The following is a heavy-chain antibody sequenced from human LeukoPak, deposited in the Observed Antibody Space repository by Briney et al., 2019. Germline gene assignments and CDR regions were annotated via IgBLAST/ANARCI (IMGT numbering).Heavy chain of an antibody. V-gene: IGHV3-48*01. CDR3: ARKGYYSQAFDM. D-gene: IGHD3-22*01. J-gene: IGHJ3*02. CDR1: GFTFSSYS. Sequence: GGSLRLSCAASGFTFSSYSMNWVRQAPGKGLEWVSYSYSSSSSGSIYYADSVKGRFTISRDNAKNSLYLQMNSLRAEDTAVYYCARKGYYSQAFDMWGQGTMVTVSS. CDR2: SSSSSGSI.